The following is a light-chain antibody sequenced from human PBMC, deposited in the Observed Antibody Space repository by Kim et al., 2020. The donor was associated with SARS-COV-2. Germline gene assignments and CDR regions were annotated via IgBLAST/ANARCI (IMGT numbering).Light chain of an antibody. CDR1: QSVSSSY. J-gene: IGKJ2*03. Sequence: WSPGERAPLSCRASQSVSSSYLAWYQQKPDQAPRLLIYGASSRATGIPDRFSGSGSGTDFTLTISRLEPEDFAVYYCQQYGSSPYSFGQGTKLEI. V-gene: IGKV3-20*01. CDR3: QQYGSSPYS. CDR2: GAS.